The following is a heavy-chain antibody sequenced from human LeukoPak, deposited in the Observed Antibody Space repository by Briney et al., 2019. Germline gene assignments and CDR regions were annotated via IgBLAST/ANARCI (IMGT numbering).Heavy chain of an antibody. CDR3: ARGTGYQLLVSYYYYMDV. CDR2: ISSRGSTI. V-gene: IGHV3-11*04. CDR1: GFTFSDYY. J-gene: IGHJ6*03. D-gene: IGHD2-2*01. Sequence: GGSLRLSCAASGFTFSDYYMSWIRQAPGKGLEWVSYISSRGSTIYYADSVKGRFTISRDNAKNSLYLQMNSLRAEDTAVYYCARGTGYQLLVSYYYYMDVWGKGTTVTVSS.